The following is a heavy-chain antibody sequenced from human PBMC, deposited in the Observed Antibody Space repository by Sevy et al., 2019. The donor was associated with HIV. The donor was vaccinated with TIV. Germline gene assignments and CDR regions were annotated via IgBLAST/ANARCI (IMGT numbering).Heavy chain of an antibody. V-gene: IGHV3-49*03. J-gene: IGHJ4*02. D-gene: IGHD2-15*01. CDR2: ITRNSYEAYGGTR. CDR3: SRTLATAVTPEYYFDY. Sequence: GGSLRLSCTASGFTFDDYAMSWFRQAPGKGLEWVAFITRNSYEAYGGTREYAGSVKGRFPISRDDSKSIAYLQMNSLKTEDTAMYYCSRTLATAVTPEYYFDYWGQGTLVTVSS. CDR1: GFTFDDYA.